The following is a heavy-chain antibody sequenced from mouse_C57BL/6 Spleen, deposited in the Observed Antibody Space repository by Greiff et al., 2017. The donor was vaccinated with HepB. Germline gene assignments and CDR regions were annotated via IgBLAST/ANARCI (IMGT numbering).Heavy chain of an antibody. J-gene: IGHJ3*01. CDR3: TRDGYSAWFAY. V-gene: IGHV14-4*01. D-gene: IGHD2-3*01. CDR2: IDPENGDT. Sequence: VQLQQSGAELVRPGASVKLSCTASGFNIKDDYMHWVKQRPEQGLEWIGWIDPENGDTEYASKFQGKATITADTSSNTAYLQLSSLTSEDTAVYYCTRDGYSAWFAYWGQGTLVTVSA. CDR1: GFNIKDDY.